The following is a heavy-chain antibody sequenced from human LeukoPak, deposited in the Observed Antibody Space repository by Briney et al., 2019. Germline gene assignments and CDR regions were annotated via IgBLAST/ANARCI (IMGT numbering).Heavy chain of an antibody. V-gene: IGHV1-69*02. J-gene: IGHJ4*02. CDR1: GYTFTGYY. D-gene: IGHD2-2*02. CDR3: ARYPLGDLLYTS. CDR2: IIPILGIA. Sequence: GASVKVSCKASGYTFTGYYMHWVRQAPGQGLEWMGRIIPILGIANYAQKFQGRVTITADKSTSTAYVELSSLRSEDTAVYYCARYPLGDLLYTSWGQGTLVTVSS.